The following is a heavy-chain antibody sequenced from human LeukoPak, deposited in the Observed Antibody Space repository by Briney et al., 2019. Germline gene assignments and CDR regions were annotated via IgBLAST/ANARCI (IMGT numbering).Heavy chain of an antibody. CDR2: IDHSGGT. D-gene: IGHD3-22*01. CDR1: GGSFSYYY. CDR3: ARDNSYYYDSSGYYNWFDP. Sequence: PSETLSLTCAVYGGSFSYYYWSWIRQTPGKGLEWIGEIDHSGGTNCNPSLKSRVTISLDTSKNQFSLKISSVTAADTAVYYCARDNSYYYDSSGYYNWFDPWGQGTLVTVSS. J-gene: IGHJ5*02. V-gene: IGHV4-34*01.